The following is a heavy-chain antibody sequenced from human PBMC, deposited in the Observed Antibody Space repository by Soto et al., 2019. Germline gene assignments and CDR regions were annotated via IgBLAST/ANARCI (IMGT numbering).Heavy chain of an antibody. Sequence: QITLKESGPTLVKPTQTLKLTCTFSGFSLSTSGVGVGWIRQPPGTALEWLALIYWNDDNHYSPSLKSRPTIAKDTSTNQVVLIMTNMDPVDTATYYCAHKSFDNDAFDVWGPGTMVNFSS. D-gene: IGHD3-9*01. V-gene: IGHV2-5*01. J-gene: IGHJ3*01. CDR3: AHKSFDNDAFDV. CDR1: GFSLSTSGVG. CDR2: IYWNDDN.